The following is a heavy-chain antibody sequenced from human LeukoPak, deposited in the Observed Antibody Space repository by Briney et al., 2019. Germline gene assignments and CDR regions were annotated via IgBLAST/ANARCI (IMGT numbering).Heavy chain of an antibody. CDR1: GGSNSSYY. J-gene: IGHJ4*02. D-gene: IGHD3-9*01. V-gene: IGHV4-4*07. CDR3: ARGYYDILTGYHYYFDY. CDR2: IYTSGST. Sequence: SETPSLTCTVSGGSNSSYYWSWIRQPAGKGLEWIGRIYTSGSTNYNPSLKSRVTMSVDTSKNQFSLKLSSVTAADTAVYYCARGYYDILTGYHYYFDYWGQGTLVTVSS.